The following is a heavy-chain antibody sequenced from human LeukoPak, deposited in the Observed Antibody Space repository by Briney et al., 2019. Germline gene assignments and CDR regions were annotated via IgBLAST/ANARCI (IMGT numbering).Heavy chain of an antibody. CDR1: GFTFSDYY. CDR3: ARSITMVRGGAFDI. Sequence: GGSLRLSCAASGFTFSDYYMSWIRQAPGKGLEWVSYISSSGSTIYYADSVKDRFTISRDNAKNSLYLQMNSLRAEDTAVYYCARSITMVRGGAFDIWGQGTMVTVSS. CDR2: ISSSGSTI. J-gene: IGHJ3*02. D-gene: IGHD3-10*01. V-gene: IGHV3-11*04.